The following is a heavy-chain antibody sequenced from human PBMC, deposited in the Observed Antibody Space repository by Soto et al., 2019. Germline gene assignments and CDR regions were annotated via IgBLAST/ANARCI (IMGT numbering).Heavy chain of an antibody. CDR1: GFAISRGYY. J-gene: IGHJ4*02. V-gene: IGHV4-38-2*02. CDR2: IYPSVSS. Sequence: SETLSLTCIVSGFAISRGYYWSWVRQPPGKGLEWIGSIYPSVSSYHNPSLATRLRLSIDTSKNQFTLNLTSVTAADTALYFCAREKVGTTFFDNWGQGIQVTVSS. CDR3: AREKVGTTFFDN. D-gene: IGHD1-1*01.